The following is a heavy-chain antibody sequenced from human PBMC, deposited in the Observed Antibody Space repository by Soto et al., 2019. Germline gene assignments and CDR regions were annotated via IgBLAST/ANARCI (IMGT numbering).Heavy chain of an antibody. CDR3: ARRTYYYDSSGYYYDH. CDR2: IYYSGST. V-gene: IGHV4-59*01. D-gene: IGHD3-22*01. CDR1: GGSISSYY. J-gene: IGHJ5*02. Sequence: SETLSLTCTVSGGSISSYYWSWIRQPPGKGLEWIGYIYYSGSTNYNPSLKSRVTISVDTSKNQFSLKLSSVTAADTAVYYCARRTYYYDSSGYYYDHWGQGTLVTVSS.